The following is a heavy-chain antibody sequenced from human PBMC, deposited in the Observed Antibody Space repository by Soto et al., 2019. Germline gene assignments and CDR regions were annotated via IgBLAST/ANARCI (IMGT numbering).Heavy chain of an antibody. CDR1: GGTFSSYA. CDR2: IIPIFGTA. V-gene: IGHV1-69*06. D-gene: IGHD3-22*01. CDR3: ARARRYDDSSGYYKYYFDY. Sequence: SVKVSCKASGGTFSSYAISWVRQAPGQGLEWMGGIIPIFGTANYAQKFQGRVTITADKSTSTAYMELSSLRSEDTAVYYCARARRYDDSSGYYKYYFDYWGQGTLVTVSS. J-gene: IGHJ4*02.